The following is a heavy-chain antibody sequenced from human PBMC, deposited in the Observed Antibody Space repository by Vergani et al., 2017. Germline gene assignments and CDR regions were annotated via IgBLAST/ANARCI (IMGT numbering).Heavy chain of an antibody. J-gene: IGHJ6*03. CDR3: ARARGYSSXWYRNYYYYYYMDV. Sequence: QVQLQESGPGLVKPSETLSLTCTVSGGSISSYYWSWIRQPPGKGLEWIGYIYYSGSTNYNPSLKSRVTISVDTSKNQFSLKLSSVTAADTAVYYCARARGYSSXWYRNYYYYYYMDVWGKGTTVTVSS. CDR1: GGSISSYY. D-gene: IGHD6-13*01. V-gene: IGHV4-59*01. CDR2: IYYSGST.